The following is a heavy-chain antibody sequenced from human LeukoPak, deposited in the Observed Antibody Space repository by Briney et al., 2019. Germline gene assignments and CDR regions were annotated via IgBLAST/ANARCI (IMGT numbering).Heavy chain of an antibody. D-gene: IGHD3-22*01. Sequence: GSLRLSCAASGFTFSDYYMSWIRQAPGKGLEWVSYISSSGSTIYYADSVKGRFTISRDNAKNSLYLQMNSLRAEDTAVYYCARERGYDSSGYYYYYMDVWGKGTTVTVSS. CDR2: ISSSGSTI. V-gene: IGHV3-11*04. CDR3: ARERGYDSSGYYYYYMDV. CDR1: GFTFSDYY. J-gene: IGHJ6*03.